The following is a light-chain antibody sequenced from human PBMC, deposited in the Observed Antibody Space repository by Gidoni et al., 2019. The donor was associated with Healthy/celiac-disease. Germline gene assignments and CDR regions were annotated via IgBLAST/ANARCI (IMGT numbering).Light chain of an antibody. V-gene: IGKV1-9*01. CDR2: AAS. J-gene: IGKJ4*01. CDR3: QQLNSYPPA. Sequence: DIQLTQSPSFLSASVGDRFTITCRANQGISSYLAWYQQKPGKAPKLLIYAASTLQSGVPSRFSGSGSGTEFTLTISSLQPEDFATYYCQQLNSYPPAFGGGTKVEIK. CDR1: QGISSY.